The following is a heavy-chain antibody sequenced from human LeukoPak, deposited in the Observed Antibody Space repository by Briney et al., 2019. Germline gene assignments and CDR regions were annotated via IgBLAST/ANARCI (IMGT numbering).Heavy chain of an antibody. J-gene: IGHJ3*02. V-gene: IGHV3-21*01. CDR2: ISSSSTYI. Sequence: GGSLRLSCAASGFTFSTYTMNWVRQAPGKGLEWVPSISSSSTYIYYADSVKGRFTISRDNAKNSLYLQMDSLRAEDTAMYYCARDPYDYDSSGYLFGAFDIWGQGTKVTVSS. D-gene: IGHD3-22*01. CDR3: ARDPYDYDSSGYLFGAFDI. CDR1: GFTFSTYT.